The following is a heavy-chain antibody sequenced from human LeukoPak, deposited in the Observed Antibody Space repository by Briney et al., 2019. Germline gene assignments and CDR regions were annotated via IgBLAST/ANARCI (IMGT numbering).Heavy chain of an antibody. CDR3: ARGLCGGDCYSD. V-gene: IGHV3-21*01. D-gene: IGHD2-21*02. Sequence: GGSLRLSCAASGFTFSSYHMNWVRQAPGKGLEWVSSISDTSSYIYYSDSARGRFTISRDNAKSSLYLQMNSLRAEDTAVYYCARGLCGGDCYSDWGPGTLVTVSS. J-gene: IGHJ4*02. CDR1: GFTFSSYH. CDR2: ISDTSSYI.